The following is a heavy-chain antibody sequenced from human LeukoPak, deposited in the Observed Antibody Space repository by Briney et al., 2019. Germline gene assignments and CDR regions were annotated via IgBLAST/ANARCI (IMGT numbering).Heavy chain of an antibody. Sequence: PGGSLRLSCAASGFTFSSYAMSWVRQAPGKGLEWVSAISGSGGSTYYADSVKGRFTIPRDNSKNTLYLQMNSLRAEDTAVYYCAKDGWDILTGYYIEAGGFDYWGQGTLVTVSS. J-gene: IGHJ4*02. CDR1: GFTFSSYA. D-gene: IGHD3-9*01. CDR2: ISGSGGST. V-gene: IGHV3-23*01. CDR3: AKDGWDILTGYYIEAGGFDY.